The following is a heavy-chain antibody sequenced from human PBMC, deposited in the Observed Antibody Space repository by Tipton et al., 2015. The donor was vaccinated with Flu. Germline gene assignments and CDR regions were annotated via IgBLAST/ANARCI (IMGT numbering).Heavy chain of an antibody. CDR2: ISTRGSP. V-gene: IGHV4-4*07. CDR1: GGSISSYY. CDR3: ARDGYYCDSSGLDY. Sequence: TLSLTCPVSGGSISSYYWSWIRPPAGQGLEWLGRISTRGSPNYTPSLKSRVTMSVDPSTNQFSLTLRAVPAADTAVYYCARDGYYCDSSGLDYWGQGTLVTV. D-gene: IGHD3-22*01. J-gene: IGHJ4*02.